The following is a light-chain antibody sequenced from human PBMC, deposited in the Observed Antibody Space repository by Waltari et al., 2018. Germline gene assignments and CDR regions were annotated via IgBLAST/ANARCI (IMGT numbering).Light chain of an antibody. CDR1: QLGNKY. CDR2: QDT. Sequence: SYELTQPPSVSVSPGQTASITCSGDQLGNKYVSWYQQKPGQSPVLIIYQDTKRPSGIPVRLSGSNSGNTATLTISGTQVMDEGDYYCQAWDTISAGLGGGTKLTVL. J-gene: IGLJ2*01. CDR3: QAWDTISAG. V-gene: IGLV3-1*01.